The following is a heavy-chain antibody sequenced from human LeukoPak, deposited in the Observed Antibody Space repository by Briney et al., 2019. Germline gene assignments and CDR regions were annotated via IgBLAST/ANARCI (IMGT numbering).Heavy chain of an antibody. D-gene: IGHD3-22*01. CDR3: ARPFQDYDKGTFFYFFDV. CDR1: GASVTMGSYY. Sequence: SETLSLTCSVSGASVTMGSYYWAWIRQPPGKGLEWIGSFHFSGSTYYNPSLKSRVTISVDTSKNSVSLMLRSVTAADTAVYFCARPFQDYDKGTFFYFFDVWGQGVLVTVSS. CDR2: FHFSGST. J-gene: IGHJ4*02. V-gene: IGHV4-39*01.